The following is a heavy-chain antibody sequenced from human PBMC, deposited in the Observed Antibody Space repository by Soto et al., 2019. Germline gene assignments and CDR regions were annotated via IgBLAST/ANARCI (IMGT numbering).Heavy chain of an antibody. CDR3: ARSEDIVATMGAFDI. J-gene: IGHJ3*02. Sequence: LEILSLTWTVAGGSISSYYWSWIRQPPGKGLEWIGYIYYSGSTNYNPSLKSRVTISVDTSKNQFSLKLSSVTAADTAVYYCARSEDIVATMGAFDIWGQGTMVTVSS. CDR1: GGSISSYY. D-gene: IGHD5-12*01. V-gene: IGHV4-59*01. CDR2: IYYSGST.